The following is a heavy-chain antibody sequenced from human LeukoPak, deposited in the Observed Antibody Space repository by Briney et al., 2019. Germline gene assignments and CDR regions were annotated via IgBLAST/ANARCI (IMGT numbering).Heavy chain of an antibody. CDR3: AKKTTAMVLGY. V-gene: IGHV3-23*01. CDR1: GLSFDNLV. J-gene: IGHJ4*02. D-gene: IGHD5-18*01. CDR2: ISGSGGST. Sequence: GGSLRLSCAASGLSFDNLVMSWVRQAPGKGLEWVSAISGSGGSTYYADSVKGRFTISRDNSKNTLYLQMNSLRAEDTAVYYCAKKTTAMVLGYWGQGTLVTVSS.